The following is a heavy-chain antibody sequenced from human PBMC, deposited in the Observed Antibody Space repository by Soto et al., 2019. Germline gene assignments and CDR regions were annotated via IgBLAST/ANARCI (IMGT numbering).Heavy chain of an antibody. CDR3: ATDGSGSYFPRTYYSYGMDV. Sequence: ASVKVSCKASGYTFTSYGISWVRQAPGQGLEWMGWISAYNGNTNYAQKLQGRVTMTTDTSTSTAFMELRSLRSDDTAVYYCATDGSGSYFPRTYYSYGMDVWGQGTTVTVSS. D-gene: IGHD3-10*01. CDR1: GYTFTSYG. CDR2: ISAYNGNT. V-gene: IGHV1-18*01. J-gene: IGHJ6*02.